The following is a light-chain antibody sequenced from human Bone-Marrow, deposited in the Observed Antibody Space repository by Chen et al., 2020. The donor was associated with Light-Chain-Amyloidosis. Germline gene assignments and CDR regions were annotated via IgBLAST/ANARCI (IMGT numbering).Light chain of an antibody. CDR2: YYSDSDK. Sequence: QPVLTQPPYSSASLGEAARLTCTLPSDLNVATYTIYWYQQKAGSPPRYLLYYYSDSDKGQGSGVPIRFSGSTDASANAGVLLISWLQSDDEADYYCMIWPSYAFGSGTQVTVL. J-gene: IGLJ1*01. CDR1: SDLNVATYT. CDR3: MIWPSYA. V-gene: IGLV5-37*01.